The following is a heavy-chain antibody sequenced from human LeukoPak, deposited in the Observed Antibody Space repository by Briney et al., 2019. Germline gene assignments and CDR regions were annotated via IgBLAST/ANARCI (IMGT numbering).Heavy chain of an antibody. J-gene: IGHJ4*02. CDR3: ANHAAVVVVIASDY. Sequence: PGGSLRLSCAASGFTFNSYAMSWVRQAPGKGLEWVSAISGSGGSTYYADSVKGRFTISRDNSKNTLYLQMNSLIAEDTAVYYCANHAAVVVVIASDYWRRPTLVTVSS. V-gene: IGHV3-23*01. CDR2: ISGSGGST. D-gene: IGHD3-22*01. CDR1: GFTFNSYA.